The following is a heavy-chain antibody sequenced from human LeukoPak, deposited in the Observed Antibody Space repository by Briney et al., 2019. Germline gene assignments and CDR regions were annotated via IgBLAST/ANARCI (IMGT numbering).Heavy chain of an antibody. Sequence: MSSETLSLTCSVSGGSVTTGTYHWAWICQPPGKGLEWIGSVYFDGGTHYNRSLQSRVAISVDTSKNQYSLRLSSVTAADTAVYYWARGHYYDGRGRFDPWGQGILVTVSS. J-gene: IGHJ5*02. CDR1: GGSVTTGTYH. CDR2: VYFDGGT. D-gene: IGHD3-16*01. V-gene: IGHV4-39*07. CDR3: ARGHYYDGRGRFDP.